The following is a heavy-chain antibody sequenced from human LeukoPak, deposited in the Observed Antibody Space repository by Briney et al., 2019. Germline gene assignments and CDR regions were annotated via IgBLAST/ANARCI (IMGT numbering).Heavy chain of an antibody. D-gene: IGHD3-10*01. CDR2: INSDGSST. Sequence: PGRSLRLSCAASGFTFSSYWMHWVRQAPGKGLVWVLGINSDGSSTSYADSVRGRFTIPRDNAKNTLYLQMNSLRAEDTAVYYCARGHYGSGSYTHDYWGQGTLVTVSS. V-gene: IGHV3-74*01. J-gene: IGHJ4*02. CDR3: ARGHYGSGSYTHDY. CDR1: GFTFSSYW.